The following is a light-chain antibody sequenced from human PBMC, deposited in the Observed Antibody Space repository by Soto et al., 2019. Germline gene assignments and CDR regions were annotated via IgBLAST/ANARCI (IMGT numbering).Light chain of an antibody. CDR2: DDY. CDR3: QSYDSSNRAVV. Sequence: NFMLTQPHSVSESPGETVTISCTGSSGNIASNYVQWYQKRPGSAPTTVIYDDYQRPSGVPARFSGSIDSSSNSASLTISGLKPEDEAEYYCQSYDSSNRAVVFGGGTKLTVL. CDR1: SGNIASNY. V-gene: IGLV6-57*02. J-gene: IGLJ2*01.